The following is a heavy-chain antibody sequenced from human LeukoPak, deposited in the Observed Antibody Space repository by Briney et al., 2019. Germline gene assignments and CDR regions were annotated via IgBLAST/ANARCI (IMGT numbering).Heavy chain of an antibody. J-gene: IGHJ4*02. Sequence: GGSLRLSCAASGFTFSGYAMYWVRQAPGKGLEWVSGVGGSGSSTYYADSVKGRFTISRDNSKNTLFLQMNSLRAEDTAMYYCAKAYGSGYYYAYFDYWAQGALVTVSS. CDR3: AKAYGSGYYYAYFDY. CDR1: GFTFSGYA. CDR2: VGGSGSST. D-gene: IGHD3-10*01. V-gene: IGHV3-23*01.